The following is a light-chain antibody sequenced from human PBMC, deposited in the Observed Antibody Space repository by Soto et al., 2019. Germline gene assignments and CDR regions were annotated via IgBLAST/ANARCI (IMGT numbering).Light chain of an antibody. Sequence: IQMTHSPSSLSASVRDRVTITCRASQSISSYLNWYQQKPGKAPKLLIYAASSLQSGVPSRFSGSGSGTDFTLTISSLQPEDFATYYCQQSYSTPQTFGQGTKVDIK. CDR1: QSISSY. CDR3: QQSYSTPQT. J-gene: IGKJ1*01. V-gene: IGKV1-39*01. CDR2: AAS.